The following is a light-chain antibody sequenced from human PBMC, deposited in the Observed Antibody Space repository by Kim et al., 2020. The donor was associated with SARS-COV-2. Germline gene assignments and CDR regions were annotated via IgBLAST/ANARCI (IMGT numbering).Light chain of an antibody. J-gene: IGKJ2*01. CDR2: AAS. CDR1: QSINTD. Sequence: EIVMTQSPATLSVSPGDRATLSCRASQSINTDLAWYQQKPGQAPRLLIYAASTRATGIPARFSGSGSGTEFTLTISSLQSEDFAVYYCQQYKDWPPAHTFGQGTKLEIK. V-gene: IGKV3-15*01. CDR3: QQYKDWPPAHT.